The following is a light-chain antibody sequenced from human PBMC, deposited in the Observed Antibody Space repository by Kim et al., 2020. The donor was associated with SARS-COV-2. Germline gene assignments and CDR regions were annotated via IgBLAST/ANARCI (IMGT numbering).Light chain of an antibody. J-gene: IGLJ3*02. CDR1: SNTVGNEG. Sequence: QAGLTQPPSVSKGLRQTATLTCTGNSNTVGNEGAAWLQQHQGHPPKLLSYRNNNRPSGISERFSASRSGNTASLTITGLQSEDEADYYCSAWDSNLSVWMFGGGTQLTVL. V-gene: IGLV10-54*04. CDR2: RNN. CDR3: SAWDSNLSVWM.